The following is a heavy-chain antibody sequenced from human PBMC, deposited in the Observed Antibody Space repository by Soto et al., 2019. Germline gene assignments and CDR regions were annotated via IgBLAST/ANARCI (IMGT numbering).Heavy chain of an antibody. J-gene: IGHJ6*02. CDR3: ARGRGSSGWYPKLNYYYYGMDV. CDR2: IIPIFGTA. V-gene: IGHV1-69*13. Sequence: SVKVSCKASGCTFSSYAISCVRQAPGQVLEWMGGIIPIFGTANYAQKFQGRVTITADESTSTAYMELSSLRSEDTAVYYCARGRGSSGWYPKLNYYYYGMDVWGQGTTVTVSS. CDR1: GCTFSSYA. D-gene: IGHD6-19*01.